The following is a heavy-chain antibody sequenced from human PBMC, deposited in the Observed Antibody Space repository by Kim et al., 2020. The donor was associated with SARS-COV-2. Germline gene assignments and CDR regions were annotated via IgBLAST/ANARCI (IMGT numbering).Heavy chain of an antibody. Sequence: NPALKSRVTISVGTSKNQFSLKLSSVTAADTAVYYCAGGGRWLQLSPIDYWGQGTLVTVSS. J-gene: IGHJ4*02. V-gene: IGHV4-59*09. CDR3: AGGGRWLQLSPIDY. D-gene: IGHD5-12*01.